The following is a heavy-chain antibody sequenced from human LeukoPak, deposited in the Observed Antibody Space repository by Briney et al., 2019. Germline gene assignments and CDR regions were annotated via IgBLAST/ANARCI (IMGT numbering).Heavy chain of an antibody. V-gene: IGHV3-9*01. D-gene: IGHD2-8*02. Sequence: GGSLRLSCAASGFTFDDYAMHWVRQAPGKGLEWVSGISWNSGSIGYADSVKGRFTISRDNAKNSLYLQMNSLRAEDTAMYYCARDTGGLPYWGQGALVTVSS. J-gene: IGHJ4*02. CDR1: GFTFDDYA. CDR2: ISWNSGSI. CDR3: ARDTGGLPY.